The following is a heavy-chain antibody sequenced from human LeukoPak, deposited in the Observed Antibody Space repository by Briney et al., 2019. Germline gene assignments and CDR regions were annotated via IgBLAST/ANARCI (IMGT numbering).Heavy chain of an antibody. J-gene: IGHJ4*01. CDR2: IGGIGGST. D-gene: IGHD5-24*01. Sequence: GGSLRLSCAASGFTFSSFAMSWVRQAPGKGLEWVSAIGGIGGSTYYADSVKGRFTISRDNSKNTLYLQMNSLRAEDTAVYYCAKGSSTVTTVDHWGHGTLVTVSS. CDR3: AKGSSTVTTVDH. V-gene: IGHV3-23*01. CDR1: GFTFSSFA.